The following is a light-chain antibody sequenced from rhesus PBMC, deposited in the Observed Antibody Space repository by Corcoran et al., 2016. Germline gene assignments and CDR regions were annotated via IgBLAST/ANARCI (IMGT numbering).Light chain of an antibody. V-gene: IGKV3S9*01. CDR3: QHYINWPLT. CDR2: GAY. J-gene: IGKJ4*01. CDR1: PRVSNY. Sequence: EIVMTQSPATLSLSPGERATLSCRASPRVSNYLAWYQPKPGQAPSLLIYGAYTRAPGIPDRFSGRGGGTDFTFPNSRLVPEDFAVYYCQHYINWPLTFGGGTKVEIQ.